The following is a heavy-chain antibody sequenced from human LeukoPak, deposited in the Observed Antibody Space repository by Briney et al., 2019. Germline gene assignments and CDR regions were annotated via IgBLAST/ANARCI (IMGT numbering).Heavy chain of an antibody. CDR2: MNPNSGNT. J-gene: IGHJ5*02. CDR1: GYTFSSYE. V-gene: IGHV1-8*01. Sequence: GASVKVSCKTSGYTFSSYEINWLRQPPGQGLEWMGWMNPNSGNTAYAQKFQGRVTMTRDVSIRTAYMELSSLRSEDTAVYYCVRLFVQEPSGWFDPWGQGTLVTVS. D-gene: IGHD3-10*01. CDR3: VRLFVQEPSGWFDP.